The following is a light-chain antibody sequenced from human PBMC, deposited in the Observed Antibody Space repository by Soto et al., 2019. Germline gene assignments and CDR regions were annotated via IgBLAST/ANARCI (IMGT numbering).Light chain of an antibody. Sequence: DIQMTQSPSTLSASVGDRVTITCRASQSISSWLAWYQQKPGKAHKLLLYKASSLESGVPSRFSGSGSGTEFTLTISSLQPDDFATYYCQQYNSYWTFGQGTKVEIK. CDR2: KAS. J-gene: IGKJ1*01. V-gene: IGKV1-5*03. CDR3: QQYNSYWT. CDR1: QSISSW.